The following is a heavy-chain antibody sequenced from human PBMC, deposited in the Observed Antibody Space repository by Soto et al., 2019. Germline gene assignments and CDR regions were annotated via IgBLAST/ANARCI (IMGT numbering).Heavy chain of an antibody. J-gene: IGHJ5*02. CDR2: ISAYNGNT. CDR1: GYTFTSYG. V-gene: IGHV1-18*01. D-gene: IGHD4-4*01. CDR3: ARDCGSYSNYVWCLDP. Sequence: ASVKVSCKASGYTFTSYGISWVRQAPGQGLEWMGWISAYNGNTNYAQKLQGRVTMTTDTSTSTAYMELRSLRSDDTAVYYCARDCGSYSNYVWCLDPWGQGTLVTVSS.